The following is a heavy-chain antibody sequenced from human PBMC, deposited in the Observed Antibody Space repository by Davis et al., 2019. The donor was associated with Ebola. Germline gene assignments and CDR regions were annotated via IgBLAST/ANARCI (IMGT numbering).Heavy chain of an antibody. CDR3: TTPGGQDSGYDVFDI. CDR2: FDPEDGET. Sequence: AASVKVSCKVSGYTLTELSMHWVRQAPGKGLEWMGGFDPEDGETIYAQKFQGRVTVTRDTSTTTVYMDLSSLRSDDTALYYCTTPGGQDSGYDVFDIWGQGTMVTVSS. V-gene: IGHV1-24*01. D-gene: IGHD5-12*01. J-gene: IGHJ3*02. CDR1: GYTLTELS.